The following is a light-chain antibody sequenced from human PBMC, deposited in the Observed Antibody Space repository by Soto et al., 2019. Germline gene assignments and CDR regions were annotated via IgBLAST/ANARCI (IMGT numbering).Light chain of an antibody. Sequence: QSVLTQPASVSGSPGQSITISCTGTSSDVGGYNYVSWYQQHPGKAPKLMIYDVSNRPSGVSNRFSGSKSGNTASLTISGLQAEDEADYYCSSYTSSITSRYVFGTGTKVTVL. J-gene: IGLJ1*01. CDR3: SSYTSSITSRYV. CDR1: SSDVGGYNY. CDR2: DVS. V-gene: IGLV2-14*01.